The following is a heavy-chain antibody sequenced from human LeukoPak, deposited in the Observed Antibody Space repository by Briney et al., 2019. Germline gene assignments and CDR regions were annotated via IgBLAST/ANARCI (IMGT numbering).Heavy chain of an antibody. Sequence: PGGSLRLSCAASGFTFSSYGMHWVRQAPGKGLEWVAFIRYDGSNKYYADSVKGRFTISRDNSKNTLYLQMNSLKIEDTAVYYCTTTYYDISTGYYRDDCWGQGTLVTVSS. CDR2: IRYDGSNK. CDR3: TTTYYDISTGYYRDDC. J-gene: IGHJ4*02. D-gene: IGHD3-9*01. V-gene: IGHV3-30*02. CDR1: GFTFSSYG.